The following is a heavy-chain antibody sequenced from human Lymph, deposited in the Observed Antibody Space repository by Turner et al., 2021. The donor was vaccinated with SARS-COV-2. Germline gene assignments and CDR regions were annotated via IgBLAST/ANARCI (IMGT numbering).Heavy chain of an antibody. J-gene: IGHJ6*02. CDR2: ISTYNGNT. CDR3: AVAGMNYDLLCKSYYFYGMDV. V-gene: IGHV1-18*01. Sequence: QVQLVQSGAEVNKPGASVKVSCKAYGYTFPSYGISWVRQAPVQGLEWMGWISTYNGNTNYAQKLQGRVTMTTDTSTSTAYMELRSLRSDDTAVYYCAVAGMNYDLLCKSYYFYGMDVWGQGTTVTVSS. CDR1: GYTFPSYG. D-gene: IGHD6-19*01.